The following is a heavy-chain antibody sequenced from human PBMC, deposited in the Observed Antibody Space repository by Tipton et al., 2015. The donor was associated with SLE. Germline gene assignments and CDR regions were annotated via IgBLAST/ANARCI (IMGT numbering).Heavy chain of an antibody. CDR3: ARDGWIVGAHGAFDI. J-gene: IGHJ3*02. CDR1: SGSLSNNDY. V-gene: IGHV4-39*07. Sequence: TLSLTCTVSSGSLSNNDYWGWIRRAPGKRLEWVGSICCGGNTYYNPSLKSRVAISLDASKTQFSLKLNSVTAADTAVYYCARDGWIVGAHGAFDIWGQGTMVTVSS. D-gene: IGHD1-26*01. CDR2: ICCGGNT.